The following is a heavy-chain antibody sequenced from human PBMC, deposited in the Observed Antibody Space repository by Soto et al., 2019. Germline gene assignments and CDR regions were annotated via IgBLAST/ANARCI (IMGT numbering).Heavy chain of an antibody. CDR1: GGSIYTYS. J-gene: IGHJ4*02. V-gene: IGHV4-4*07. D-gene: IGHD1-26*01. Sequence: SSETLSLTCTVPGGSIYTYSWTWLRQPAGKGLEWIGHIYSSGSANYNPSLKSRVSMSVDTSKNQFSLKLNSVTAADTAVYYCATIVGANDYWGQGALVTVS. CDR2: IYSSGSA. CDR3: ATIVGANDY.